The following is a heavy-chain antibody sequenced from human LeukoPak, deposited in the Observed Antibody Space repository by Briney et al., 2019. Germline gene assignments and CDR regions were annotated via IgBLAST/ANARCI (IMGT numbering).Heavy chain of an antibody. CDR1: GFTFSSCW. Sequence: GGSLRLSCVVSGFTFSSCWMSWVRQAPGKGLEWVSYISSGSSTIYYADSVRGRFTISRDNAKNSLYLQMNSLRAEDTAVYYCARGAGASNYWGQGTLVTVSS. D-gene: IGHD1-26*01. CDR2: ISSGSSTI. CDR3: ARGAGASNY. J-gene: IGHJ4*02. V-gene: IGHV3-48*01.